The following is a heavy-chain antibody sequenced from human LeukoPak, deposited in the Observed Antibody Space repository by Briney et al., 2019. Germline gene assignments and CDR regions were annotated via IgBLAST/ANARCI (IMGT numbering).Heavy chain of an antibody. CDR2: IYYSGST. CDR3: ARAGRMHMAHISHNWFDP. CDR1: GGSISSYY. J-gene: IGHJ5*02. V-gene: IGHV4-59*01. Sequence: SETLSLTCTVSGGSISSYYWSWIRQPPGKGLEWIGYIYYSGSTNYNPSLKSRVTISVDTSKNQFSLKLSSVTAADTAVYYCARAGRMHMAHISHNWFDPWGQGTLVTVSS. D-gene: IGHD2-8*01.